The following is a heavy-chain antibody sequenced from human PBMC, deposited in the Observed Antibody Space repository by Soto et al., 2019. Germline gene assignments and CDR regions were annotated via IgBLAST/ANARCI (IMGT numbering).Heavy chain of an antibody. CDR1: GGTFSSYA. CDR3: AGLYCSSTSCYQGNYYYGMDV. D-gene: IGHD2-2*01. J-gene: IGHJ6*02. Sequence: ASVKVSCEASGGTFSSYAISCVRQAPGQGLEWMGGIIPIFGTANYAQKFQGRVTITADESTSTAYMELSSLRSEDTAVYYCAGLYCSSTSCYQGNYYYGMDVWGQGTTVTVSS. V-gene: IGHV1-69*13. CDR2: IIPIFGTA.